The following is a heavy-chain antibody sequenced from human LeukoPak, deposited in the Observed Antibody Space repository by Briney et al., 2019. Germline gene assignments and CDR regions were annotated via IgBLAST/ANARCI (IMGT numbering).Heavy chain of an antibody. CDR1: GYTFTSYD. V-gene: IGHV1-8*01. CDR2: MNPNSGNT. CDR3: ARVYHYYDSSGYYYYFDY. Sequence: GASVKVSCKASGYTFTSYDINWVRQATGQGLEWMGWMNPNSGNTGYAQKFQGRVTMTRYTSISTAYMELSSLRSEDTAVYYCARVYHYYDSSGYYYYFDYWGQGTLVTVSS. J-gene: IGHJ4*02. D-gene: IGHD3-22*01.